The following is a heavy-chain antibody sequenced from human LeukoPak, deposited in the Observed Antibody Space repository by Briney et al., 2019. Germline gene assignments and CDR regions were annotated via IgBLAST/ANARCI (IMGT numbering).Heavy chain of an antibody. D-gene: IGHD3-10*01. V-gene: IGHV4-59*08. CDR1: GGSISSYY. J-gene: IGHJ4*02. CDR3: ATTGYLVRGFPSVY. CDR2: IYYSGST. Sequence: SETLSLTCTVSGGSISSYYWTWMRQPPGKGLEWIGYIYYSGSTEYNPSLKSRVTISVDTSKKQFSLRMTSVTAADTAVYYCATTGYLVRGFPSVYWGQGTLVTVSS.